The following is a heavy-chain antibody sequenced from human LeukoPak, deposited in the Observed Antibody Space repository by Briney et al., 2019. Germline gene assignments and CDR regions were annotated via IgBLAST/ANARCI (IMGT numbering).Heavy chain of an antibody. D-gene: IGHD3-22*01. Sequence: ASVKVSCKASGYTITDYYIHWVRHALGQGLEWMGWINPNSGCTNYAQKCQSRHTMTRDTSISTAYMELSRLRSDDTALYYCTRGSYYDSSGYSGVRLFDYWGQGTPVTVPS. V-gene: IGHV1-2*02. J-gene: IGHJ4*02. CDR2: INPNSGCT. CDR3: TRGSYYDSSGYSGVRLFDY. CDR1: GYTITDYY.